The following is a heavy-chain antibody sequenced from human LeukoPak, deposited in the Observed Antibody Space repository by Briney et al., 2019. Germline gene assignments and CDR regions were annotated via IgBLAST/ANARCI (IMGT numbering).Heavy chain of an antibody. CDR3: AKDSGYSRN. Sequence: PGGSLRLSCAASGFAFSSYGMHWVRQAPGKGLEWVAVISYDGSNKYYADSVKGRFTISRDNSKNTLYLQMNSLRAEDTAVYYCAKDSGYSRNWGQGTLDTVSS. CDR1: GFAFSSYG. D-gene: IGHD6-13*01. J-gene: IGHJ4*02. CDR2: ISYDGSNK. V-gene: IGHV3-30*18.